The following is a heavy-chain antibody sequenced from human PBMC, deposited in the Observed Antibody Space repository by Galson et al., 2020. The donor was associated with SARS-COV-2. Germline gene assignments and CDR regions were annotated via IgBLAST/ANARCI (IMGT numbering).Heavy chain of an antibody. V-gene: IGHV3-30*01. CDR3: ARDLGSIIPLVMNDMDV. CDR2: LSYDGRNK. Sequence: GESLKISCAASGFTVSTYALHWVRQAPGKGLEWVALLSYDGRNKYYADSVKGRFTISTDNSRNTVYLQMNNLRTEDTAVYYCARDLGSIIPLVMNDMDVWGKGTTVTVTS. D-gene: IGHD1-1*01. CDR1: GFTVSTYA. J-gene: IGHJ6*03.